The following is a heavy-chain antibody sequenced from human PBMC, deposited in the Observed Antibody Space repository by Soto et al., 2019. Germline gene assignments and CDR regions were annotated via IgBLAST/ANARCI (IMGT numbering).Heavy chain of an antibody. V-gene: IGHV4-59*12. CDR2: IYYSGST. Sequence: SETLSLTCTVSGGSISGNYWTWIRQPPGKGLEWIGYIYYSGSTNYNPSLKSRVTMSVDTSKNQFSLKLSSMTAADTAVYYCARDHSNGWYNWFDPWGQGTLVTVSS. CDR1: GGSISGNY. D-gene: IGHD6-19*01. CDR3: ARDHSNGWYNWFDP. J-gene: IGHJ5*02.